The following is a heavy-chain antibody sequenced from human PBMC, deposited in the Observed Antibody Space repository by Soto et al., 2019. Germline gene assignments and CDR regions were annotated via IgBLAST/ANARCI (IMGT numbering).Heavy chain of an antibody. CDR3: TTDVAWEQQLAVDY. J-gene: IGHJ4*02. CDR1: GFTFSNAW. Sequence: GGSLRLSCAASGFTFSNAWMNWVRQAPGKGLEWVGRIKSKTDGGTTDYAAPVKGRFTISRDDSKNTLYLQMNSLKTEDTAVYYCTTDVAWEQQLAVDYWGQGTLVTVSS. V-gene: IGHV3-15*07. CDR2: IKSKTDGGTT. D-gene: IGHD6-13*01.